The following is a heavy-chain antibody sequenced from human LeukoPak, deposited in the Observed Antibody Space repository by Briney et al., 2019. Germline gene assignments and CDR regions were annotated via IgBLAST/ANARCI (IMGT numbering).Heavy chain of an antibody. CDR1: GFSFSSHA. J-gene: IGHJ6*02. CDR2: ISYDGSNK. V-gene: IGHV3-30*12. Sequence: GGSLRLSCAASGFSFSSHAIHWVRQAPGKGLEWVAVISYDGSNKYYADSVKGRFTISRDSFKNTVYLQMNSLRDEDTAVYYCARARPWDSSRSYYFGMDVWGHGTTVTVSS. D-gene: IGHD3-22*01. CDR3: ARARPWDSSRSYYFGMDV.